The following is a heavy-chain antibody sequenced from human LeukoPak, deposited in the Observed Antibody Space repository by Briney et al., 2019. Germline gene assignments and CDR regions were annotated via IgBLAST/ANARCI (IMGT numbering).Heavy chain of an antibody. D-gene: IGHD4-17*01. V-gene: IGHV4-34*01. J-gene: IGHJ4*02. CDR3: ARVGYGDTDY. CDR1: GGSLSGYY. Sequence: SETLSLTCALYGGSLSGYYWSWIRQPPGKGLDWIGEINHSGSTNYNPSLKSRVTISVDTSKNQFSLKLSSVTAADTAVYYCARVGYGDTDYWGQGTLVTVSS. CDR2: INHSGST.